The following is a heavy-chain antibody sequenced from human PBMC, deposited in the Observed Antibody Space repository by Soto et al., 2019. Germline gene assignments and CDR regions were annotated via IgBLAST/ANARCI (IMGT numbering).Heavy chain of an antibody. Sequence: PSETLSLTCTVSGGSISSSGCYWGWIRQSPGKGLEWIGTIFYSGTTYYNPSLESRITISQDTSNNQFSLKLTSVTAADTAVYYCARHYYDSSGYPAPYYHGMDVWGQGTTVTVS. J-gene: IGHJ6*02. CDR3: ARHYYDSSGYPAPYYHGMDV. D-gene: IGHD3-22*01. V-gene: IGHV4-39*01. CDR2: IFYSGTT. CDR1: GGSISSSGCY.